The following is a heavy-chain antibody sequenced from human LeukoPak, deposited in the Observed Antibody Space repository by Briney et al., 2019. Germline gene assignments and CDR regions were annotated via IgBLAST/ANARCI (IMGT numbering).Heavy chain of an antibody. CDR1: VGSFSGYY. J-gene: IGHJ4*02. D-gene: IGHD3-9*01. CDR3: ASAYYDILGGHFDY. V-gene: IGHV4-34*01. CDR2: IHHSGST. Sequence: SETLSLTCAVYVGSFSGYYWSWIRQPPGKGLEWIGEIHHSGSTNYNPSLKSRVTISVDTSKNQFSLKVTSVTAADTAVYYCASAYYDILGGHFDYWGQGTLVTVSS.